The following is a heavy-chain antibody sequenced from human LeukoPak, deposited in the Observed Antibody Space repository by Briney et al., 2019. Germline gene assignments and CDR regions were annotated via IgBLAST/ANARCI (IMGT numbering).Heavy chain of an antibody. V-gene: IGHV3-7*01. D-gene: IGHD2-2*01. CDR2: IKQDGSEK. CDR1: GFTFSSYW. J-gene: IGHJ4*02. Sequence: GGSLRLSCAASGFTFSSYWMSWVRQAPGKGLEWVANIKQDGSEKYYVDSVKGRFTISRDNAKNSLYLQMNSLRAEDTAVYYCASLAKDIVVVPAAPVFDYWGQGTLVTASS. CDR3: ASLAKDIVVVPAAPVFDY.